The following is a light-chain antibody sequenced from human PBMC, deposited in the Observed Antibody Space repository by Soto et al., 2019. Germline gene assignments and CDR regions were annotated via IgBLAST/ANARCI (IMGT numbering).Light chain of an antibody. V-gene: IGKV1-5*03. CDR1: QSISSW. J-gene: IGKJ1*01. CDR3: EQYNSYSWS. CDR2: KAS. Sequence: DIQMTQSPSTLSASVGDRVTITCRASQSISSWLAWYQQKPGKAPKLLPYKASSLESGVTSRFSGSGAGTECTITINSAQPDDFAPYYCEQYNSYSWSFAEGTEVEIK.